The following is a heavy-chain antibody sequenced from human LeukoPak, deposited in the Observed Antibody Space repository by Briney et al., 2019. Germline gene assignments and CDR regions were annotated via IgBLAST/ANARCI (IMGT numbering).Heavy chain of an antibody. J-gene: IGHJ4*02. CDR1: GFTFSTYG. V-gene: IGHV3-30*02. CDR2: IRDDGSNK. CDR3: AKDRGRQGIRGIIISYYFDY. D-gene: IGHD3-10*01. Sequence: GGSLRLSCAASGFTFSTYGMHWVRQAPGKGLEWVTFIRDDGSNKHYADSVKGRFTISRDNSKNTLYLQMNSLRAEDTAVYYCAKDRGRQGIRGIIISYYFDYWGQGTLVTVSS.